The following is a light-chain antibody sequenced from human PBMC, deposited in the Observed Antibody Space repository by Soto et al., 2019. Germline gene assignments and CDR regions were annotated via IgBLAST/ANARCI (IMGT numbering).Light chain of an antibody. Sequence: QSGLTQPASVSGSPGQSITISCTGTSSDVGGYNYVSWYQHHPGKAPRLMIYEVTYRPSGVSNRFFGSKSGNTASLTISGLQAEDEADYYCSSYTSSSTLNVLFGGGTQLTVL. CDR3: SSYTSSSTLNVL. J-gene: IGLJ2*01. CDR1: SSDVGGYNY. CDR2: EVT. V-gene: IGLV2-14*01.